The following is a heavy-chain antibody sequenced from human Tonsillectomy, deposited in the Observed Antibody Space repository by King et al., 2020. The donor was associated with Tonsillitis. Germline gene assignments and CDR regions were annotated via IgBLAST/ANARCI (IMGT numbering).Heavy chain of an antibody. D-gene: IGHD4-17*01. CDR1: GFTFSAYT. V-gene: IGHV3-30-3*01. CDR3: ARDLGDYAFDY. J-gene: IGHJ4*02. CDR2: MSYDGSDK. Sequence: QLVQSGGGVVQPGRSLKLSCATSGFTFSAYTMHWVRQAPGKGLEWVTVMSYDGSDKYYADSVQGRFTISGDNSKNTLYLQMNSLRVEDTAIYYCARDLGDYAFDYWGQGTLVTVSS.